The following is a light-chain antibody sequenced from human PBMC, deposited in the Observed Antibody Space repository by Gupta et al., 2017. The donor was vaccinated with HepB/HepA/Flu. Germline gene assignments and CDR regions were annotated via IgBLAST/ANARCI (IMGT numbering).Light chain of an antibody. Sequence: SYVLTQPPSVSVAPGKTARMTCGGNNIGSKSVHWYQQKPGQAPVLVIYYDSDRPSGIPERLSGSNSGNTATLTISRVEAGDEADYYCQVWDSSSDHVVFGGGTKLTVL. CDR2: YDS. CDR3: QVWDSSSDHVV. J-gene: IGLJ2*01. V-gene: IGLV3-21*04. CDR1: NIGSKS.